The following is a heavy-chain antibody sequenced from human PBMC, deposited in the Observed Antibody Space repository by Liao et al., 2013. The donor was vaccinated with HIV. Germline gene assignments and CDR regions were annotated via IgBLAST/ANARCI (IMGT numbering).Heavy chain of an antibody. V-gene: IGHV4-61*02. CDR3: ARDYCSSTSCYGEYYFDY. Sequence: QVQLQESGPGLVKPSQTLSLTCSVSGASISSGRFYWSWIRQPAGKGLEWIGRIDDSGSTNYNPSLKSRVTISVDTSKNQFSLKLSSVTAADTAVYYCARDYCSSTSCYGEYYFDYWGQGTLVTVSS. D-gene: IGHD2-2*01. CDR1: GASISSGRFY. CDR2: IDDSGST. J-gene: IGHJ4*02.